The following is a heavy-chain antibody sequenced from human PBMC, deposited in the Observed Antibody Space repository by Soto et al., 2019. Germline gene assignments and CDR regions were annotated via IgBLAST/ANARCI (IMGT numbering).Heavy chain of an antibody. D-gene: IGHD6-13*01. CDR1: GFTFRNYA. Sequence: VQLLESGGGLVQPGGSLRLSCAASGFTFRNYAMSWVRQAPGKGLEWVSAISGDDGTTYYADSVKGRFTISRDNSKNTLYLQLNSLRAEDTASYYCAKDQYGSSSWPLDFDFWGQGTLVTVSP. J-gene: IGHJ4*02. CDR3: AKDQYGSSSWPLDFDF. CDR2: ISGDDGTT. V-gene: IGHV3-23*01.